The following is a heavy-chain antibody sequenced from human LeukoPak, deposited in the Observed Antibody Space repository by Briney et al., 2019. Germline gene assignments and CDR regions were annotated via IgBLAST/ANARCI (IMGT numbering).Heavy chain of an antibody. CDR2: ISSGGNTL. D-gene: IGHD4/OR15-4a*01. CDR1: GFTFSRYE. V-gene: IGHV3-48*03. J-gene: IGHJ4*02. Sequence: GGSLRLSCAASGFTFSRYEMNWVRQAPGKGLEWVSYISSGGNTLYYADSVKGRFTISRDNAKNSLYLQVSSLRAEDTAVYYCARDTLGEGEDANYAVYYFDYWGQGTVVAVSS. CDR3: ARDTLGEGEDANYAVYYFDY.